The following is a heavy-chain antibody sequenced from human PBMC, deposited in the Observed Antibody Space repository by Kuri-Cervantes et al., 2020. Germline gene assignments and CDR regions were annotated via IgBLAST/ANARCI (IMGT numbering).Heavy chain of an antibody. V-gene: IGHV3-13*01. CDR2: IGTAGDT. CDR1: GFTFSSYD. Sequence: GESLKISCAASGFTFSSYDMHWVRQATGKGLEWVSAIGTAGDTYYPGSVKGRFTISRENAKNSLYLQMNSLRAGDTAVYYCARVTWGDDSSGSPSDYWGQGTLVTVSS. CDR3: ARVTWGDDSSGSPSDY. D-gene: IGHD3-22*01. J-gene: IGHJ4*02.